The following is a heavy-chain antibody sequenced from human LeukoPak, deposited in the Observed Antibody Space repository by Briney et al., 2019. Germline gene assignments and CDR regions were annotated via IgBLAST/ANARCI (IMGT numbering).Heavy chain of an antibody. D-gene: IGHD3-16*01. V-gene: IGHV1-18*04. CDR3: AKAKGSHGGRAFDI. Sequence: ASVKVSCKASGYTFTSYYMHWVRQAPGQGLEWMGWISAYNGNTNYAQKLQGRVTMTTDTSTSTAYMELRSLRSDETAVYYCAKAKGSHGGRAFDIWGQGTMVTVSS. CDR1: GYTFTSYY. J-gene: IGHJ3*02. CDR2: ISAYNGNT.